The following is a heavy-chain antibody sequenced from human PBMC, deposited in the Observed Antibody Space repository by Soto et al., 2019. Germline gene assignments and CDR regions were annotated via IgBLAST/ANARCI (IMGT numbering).Heavy chain of an antibody. V-gene: IGHV1-69*13. Sequence: SVKVSCKASGGTFSSYAISWVRQAPGQGLEWMGGIIPIFGTANYAQKFQGRVTITADESTSTAYMELSSLRSEDTAVYYCARGDMPWAYYYYGMDVWGQGTTVTVSS. CDR1: GGTFSSYA. D-gene: IGHD2-2*01. CDR3: ARGDMPWAYYYYGMDV. CDR2: IIPIFGTA. J-gene: IGHJ6*02.